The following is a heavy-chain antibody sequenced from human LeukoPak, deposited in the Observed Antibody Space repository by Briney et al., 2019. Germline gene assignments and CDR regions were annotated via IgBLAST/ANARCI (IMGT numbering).Heavy chain of an antibody. CDR1: GFTFSNYA. Sequence: GGSLRLSCAASGFTFSNYAMSWVRQAPGKGLDWVSGISGSGGTTYYADSVKGRFTISRDNSKNTLYVQMNSLRAEDTAVYYCANRGNTVTTLDYWGQGTLVTVSS. V-gene: IGHV3-23*01. CDR3: ANRGNTVTTLDY. J-gene: IGHJ4*02. D-gene: IGHD4-17*01. CDR2: ISGSGGTT.